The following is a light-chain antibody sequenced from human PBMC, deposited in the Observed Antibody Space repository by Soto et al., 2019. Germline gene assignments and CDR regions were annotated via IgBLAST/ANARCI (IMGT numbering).Light chain of an antibody. J-gene: IGKJ1*01. CDR2: LGS. CDR1: QSLLRVSGYIY. CDR3: MQALQTPRT. V-gene: IGKV2-28*01. Sequence: DIVMTQSPLSLPVTPGESASIYCRSSQSLLRVSGYIYLDWYVQKPGHSPQLLIFLGSNRASGVPDRFTGSGSGTEFTLQISRVEAEDIGAVYYCMQALQTPRTFGRGTTLEI.